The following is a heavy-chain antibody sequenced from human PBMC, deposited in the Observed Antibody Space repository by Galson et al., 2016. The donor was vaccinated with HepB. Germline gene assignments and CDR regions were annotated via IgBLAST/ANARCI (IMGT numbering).Heavy chain of an antibody. CDR1: GFSLSTSGVG. D-gene: IGHD3-22*01. CDR3: AHRGHDGSGRNWFDH. J-gene: IGHJ5*02. Sequence: PALVKPPQTLTLTCTFSGFSLSTSGVGVNWIRQPPGKALEWLALIYWDDDKVYSPSLKSRLTISKDTSKNQVVLTMTNMDPVGTATYYCAHRGHDGSGRNWFDHWGQGTLVTVSS. CDR2: IYWDDDK. V-gene: IGHV2-5*02.